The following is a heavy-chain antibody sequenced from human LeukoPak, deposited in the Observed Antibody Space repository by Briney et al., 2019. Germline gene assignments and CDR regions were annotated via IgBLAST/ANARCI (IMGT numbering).Heavy chain of an antibody. CDR3: ARVTIAVAESDYFDY. Sequence: ASVKVSCKASGYTFTGYYMHWVRQAPGQGLEWMGWINPNSGGTNYAQKFQGRVTMTRDTSISTAYMELSRLRSDDTAVYYCARVTIAVAESDYFDYWGQGTLVTVSS. J-gene: IGHJ4*02. V-gene: IGHV1-2*02. CDR1: GYTFTGYY. D-gene: IGHD6-19*01. CDR2: INPNSGGT.